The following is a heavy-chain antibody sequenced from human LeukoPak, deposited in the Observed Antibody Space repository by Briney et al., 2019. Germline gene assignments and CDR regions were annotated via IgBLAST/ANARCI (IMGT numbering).Heavy chain of an antibody. CDR3: AKDMHGSGSYYNVARLLSWGRETDAFDI. CDR2: IWYDGSNK. CDR1: GFTFSSYG. J-gene: IGHJ3*02. Sequence: GGSLRLSCAASGFTFSSYGMHWVRQAPGKGLEWVAVIWYDGSNKYYADSVKGRFTISRDNSKNTLYLQMNSLRAEDTAVYYCAKDMHGSGSYYNVARLLSWGRETDAFDIRGQGTMVTVSS. D-gene: IGHD3-10*01. V-gene: IGHV3-33*06.